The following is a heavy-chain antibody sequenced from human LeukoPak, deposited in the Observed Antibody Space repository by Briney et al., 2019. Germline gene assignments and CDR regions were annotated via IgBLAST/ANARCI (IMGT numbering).Heavy chain of an antibody. V-gene: IGHV5-51*01. CDR3: ARLVAVQDGSWYY. D-gene: IGHD6-13*01. CDR1: GYSSTSYW. J-gene: IGHJ4*02. CDR2: IYPGDSDT. Sequence: GESLKISCKGSGYSSTSYWIGWVRQMPGKGLEWIGIIYPGDSDTRYSPSFQGQVTISADKSISTAYLQWSSLKASDTAMYYCARLVAVQDGSWYYWGQGTLVTVSS.